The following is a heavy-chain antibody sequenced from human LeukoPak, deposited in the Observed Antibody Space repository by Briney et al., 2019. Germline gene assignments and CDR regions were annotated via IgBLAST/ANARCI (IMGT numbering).Heavy chain of an antibody. CDR1: GFTFSSYW. V-gene: IGHV3-21*01. Sequence: GGSLRLSCAASGFTFSSYWMSWVRQAPGKGLEWVSSISSSSSYIYYADSVKGRFTISRDNAKNSLYLQMNSLRAEDTAVYYCARVMDHYYYYYGMDVWGQGTTVTVSS. J-gene: IGHJ6*02. CDR3: ARVMDHYYYYYGMDV. CDR2: ISSSSSYI. D-gene: IGHD1-14*01.